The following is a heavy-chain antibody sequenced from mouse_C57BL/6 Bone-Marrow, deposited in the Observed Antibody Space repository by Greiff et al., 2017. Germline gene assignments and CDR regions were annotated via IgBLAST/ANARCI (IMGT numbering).Heavy chain of an antibody. CDR2: IDPSDSYT. J-gene: IGHJ3*01. CDR1: GYTFTSYW. V-gene: IGHV1-69*01. D-gene: IGHD2-5*01. Sequence: VQLQESGAELARPGASVKLSCKASGYTFTSYWMHWVKQRPGQGLEWIGEIDPSDSYTNYNQKFKGKSTLTVDKSSSTAYMQLSSLTSEDSAVYYCARTLYSNYGAYWGQGTLVTVSA. CDR3: ARTLYSNYGAY.